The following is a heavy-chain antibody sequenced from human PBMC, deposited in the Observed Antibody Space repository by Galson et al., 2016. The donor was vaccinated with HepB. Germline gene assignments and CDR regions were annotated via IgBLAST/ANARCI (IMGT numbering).Heavy chain of an antibody. CDR3: TVWMSQHIDY. Sequence: SLRLSCAASGFTFSSYTMNWVRQAPGKGLEWVATIDSRTPTTHYADSVRGRFTISRDNSKDTVYLQMITLTAEDTAVYYCTVWMSQHIDYLGQGTLVTVSS. J-gene: IGHJ4*02. V-gene: IGHV3-23*01. CDR1: GFTFSSYT. D-gene: IGHD3-16*01. CDR2: IDSRTPTT.